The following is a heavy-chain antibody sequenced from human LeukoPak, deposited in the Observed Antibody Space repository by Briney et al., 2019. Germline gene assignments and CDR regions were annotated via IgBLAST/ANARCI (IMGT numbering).Heavy chain of an antibody. V-gene: IGHV1-46*01. CDR3: CGQGRTSEESYFDY. CDR1: GYTFTSYY. J-gene: IGHJ4*02. Sequence: GASVKVSCKASGYTFTSYYIHWVRQAPGQGLEWMGIINLNGGSTSYAQKFQGRVTMTRDTSTSTVYMESSLRSDDDTVFYYCGQGRTSEESYFDYWGQGTLVTVSS. CDR2: INLNGGST. D-gene: IGHD3-10*01.